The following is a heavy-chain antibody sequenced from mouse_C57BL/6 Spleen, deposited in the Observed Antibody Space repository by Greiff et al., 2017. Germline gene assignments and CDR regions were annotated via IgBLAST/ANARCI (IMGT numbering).Heavy chain of an antibody. V-gene: IGHV1-50*01. CDR3: ARENYSNWDY. D-gene: IGHD2-5*01. CDR1: GYTFTSYW. J-gene: IGHJ2*01. CDR2: IDPSDSYT. Sequence: QVHVKQPGAELVKPGASVKLSCKASGYTFTSYWMQWVKQRPGQGLEWIGEIDPSDSYTNYNQKFKGKATLTVDTSSSTAYMQLSSLTSEDSAVYYCARENYSNWDYWGQGTTLTVSS.